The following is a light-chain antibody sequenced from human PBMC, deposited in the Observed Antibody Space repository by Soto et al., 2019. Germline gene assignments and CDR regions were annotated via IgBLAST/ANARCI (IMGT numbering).Light chain of an antibody. CDR2: AAS. Sequence: DIHLTQSPSFLSASVGDRVTITCRASQGISSYLAWYQQKPGKAPKLLIYAASTLESGVSSRFSGSRSGTEFTLAISSLQPEDLATYYCQQLNSYPITFGGGTKVEL. J-gene: IGKJ4*01. CDR3: QQLNSYPIT. CDR1: QGISSY. V-gene: IGKV1-9*01.